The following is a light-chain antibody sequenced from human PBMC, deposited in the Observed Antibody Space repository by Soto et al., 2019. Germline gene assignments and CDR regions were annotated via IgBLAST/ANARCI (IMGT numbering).Light chain of an antibody. CDR1: SSDVGGYN. CDR2: DVN. J-gene: IGLJ1*01. Sequence: QSALTQPASVSGSPGQSITLSCTGTSSDVGGYNVSWFQQHPGEAPKLIIYDVNSRPSGVSNRFSGSKSGNTASLTISGLQAEDEADYCCNSYRDISTYVFGTGTKLTVL. V-gene: IGLV2-14*01. CDR3: NSYRDISTYV.